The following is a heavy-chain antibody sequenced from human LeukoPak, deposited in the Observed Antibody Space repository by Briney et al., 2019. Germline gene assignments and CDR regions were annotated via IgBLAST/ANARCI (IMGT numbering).Heavy chain of an antibody. J-gene: IGHJ4*02. CDR1: GFTLSTNA. Sequence: GGSLRLSCLTSGFTLSTNAMSWVRQAPGKGLEWISGISGSGASTYYADSVKGRFTISRDDSRNTLYMQMNSLRGDDTAVYYCAKDVGKWESLHFFDYWGQGTLVTVSS. D-gene: IGHD1-26*01. CDR2: ISGSGAST. V-gene: IGHV3-23*01. CDR3: AKDVGKWESLHFFDY.